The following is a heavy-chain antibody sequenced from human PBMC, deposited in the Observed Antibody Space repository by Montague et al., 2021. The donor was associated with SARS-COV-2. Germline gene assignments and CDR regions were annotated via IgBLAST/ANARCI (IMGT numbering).Heavy chain of an antibody. D-gene: IGHD5/OR15-5a*01. J-gene: IGHJ6*02. CDR2: IYTSGST. CDR3: ARGAVSLEIHGMDF. CDR1: GGSISSGSYY. V-gene: IGHV4-61*02. Sequence: TLSLTCTVSGGSISSGSYYWSWIRQPAGKGLEWIGRIYTSGSTNYNPSLKSRVTISVDTSKNQFSLKLSSVTAADTAVYYCARGAVSLEIHGMDFWGQGTTVTVSS.